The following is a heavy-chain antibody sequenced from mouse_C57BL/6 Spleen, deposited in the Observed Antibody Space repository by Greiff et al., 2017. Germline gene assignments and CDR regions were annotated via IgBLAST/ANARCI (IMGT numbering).Heavy chain of an antibody. CDR1: GFTFSSYG. CDR3: ARRAYYSNYVAFDY. Sequence: EVQVVESGGDLVKPGGSLKLSCAASGFTFSSYGMSWVRQTPDKRLEWVATISSGGSYTYYPDSVKGRFTISRDNAKNTLYLQMSSLKSEDTAMYYCARRAYYSNYVAFDYWGQGTTLTVSS. D-gene: IGHD2-5*01. J-gene: IGHJ2*01. CDR2: ISSGGSYT. V-gene: IGHV5-6*01.